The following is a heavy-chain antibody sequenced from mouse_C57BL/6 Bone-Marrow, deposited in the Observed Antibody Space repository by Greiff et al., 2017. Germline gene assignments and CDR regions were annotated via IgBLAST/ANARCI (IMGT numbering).Heavy chain of an antibody. CDR2: IHPNSGST. CDR3: ATYYYGYYAMDY. Sequence: VQLQQPGAELVKPGASVKLSCKASGYTFTSYWMHWVKQRPGQGLEWIGMIHPNSGSTNYNEKFKSKATLTVDKSSSTAYMQLISLTSEDAAVYYCATYYYGYYAMDYWGQGTSVTVSS. CDR1: GYTFTSYW. J-gene: IGHJ4*01. V-gene: IGHV1-64*01. D-gene: IGHD1-1*01.